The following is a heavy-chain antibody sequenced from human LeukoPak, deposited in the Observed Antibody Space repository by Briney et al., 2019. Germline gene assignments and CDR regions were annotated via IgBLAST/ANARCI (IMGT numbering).Heavy chain of an antibody. D-gene: IGHD6-19*01. Sequence: GGSLRLSCVVSGFTFTHWMYWARQGPGKGLEWVATVKHDGSVKYYMESVKGRFTISRDAAGNSMFLQMNSLRVEDTAMYYCTGTGWPDWGQGTLVVVSS. J-gene: IGHJ4*02. CDR2: VKHDGSVK. CDR1: GFTFTHW. CDR3: TGTGWPD. V-gene: IGHV3-7*01.